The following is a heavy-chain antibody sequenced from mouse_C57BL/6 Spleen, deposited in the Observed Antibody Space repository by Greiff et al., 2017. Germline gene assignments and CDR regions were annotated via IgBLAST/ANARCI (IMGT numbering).Heavy chain of an antibody. CDR3: AAPHWYFDV. J-gene: IGHJ1*03. V-gene: IGHV1-42*01. CDR1: GYSFTGYY. Sequence: EVQLQESGPELVKPGASVKISCKASGYSFTGYYMNWVKQSPEKSLEWIGEINPSTGGTTYNQKFKAKATLTVDKSSSTAYMQLKSLTSEDSAVYYCAAPHWYFDVWGTGTTVTVSS. CDR2: INPSTGGT.